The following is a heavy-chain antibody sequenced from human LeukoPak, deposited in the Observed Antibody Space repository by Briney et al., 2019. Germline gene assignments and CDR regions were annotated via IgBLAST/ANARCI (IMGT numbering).Heavy chain of an antibody. D-gene: IGHD6-13*01. Sequence: SETLSLTCTVSGGSIGTYYWSWIRQPPGKGLGWIGYIYTSGSTNYNPSLKSRVTISVDTSKNQFSLKLTSVTAADSAVYYCARSRSYSSTWYNPWGQGTLVTVSS. J-gene: IGHJ5*02. CDR1: GGSIGTYY. CDR2: IYTSGST. CDR3: ARSRSYSSTWYNP. V-gene: IGHV4-4*09.